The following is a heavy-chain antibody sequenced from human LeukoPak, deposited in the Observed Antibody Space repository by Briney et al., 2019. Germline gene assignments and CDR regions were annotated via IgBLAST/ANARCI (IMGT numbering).Heavy chain of an antibody. Sequence: GGSLRLSCAASGFTFSDSAMNWVRQAPGKGLEWVSVIYSDGDSSYYADSVKGRFTISRDNSKNTLYLQMNSLRAEDTAVYYCARSNCNSCYLGVWYYFDYWGQGALVTVSS. CDR1: GFTFSDSA. J-gene: IGHJ4*02. CDR3: ARSNCNSCYLGVWYYFDY. V-gene: IGHV3-23*03. D-gene: IGHD1/OR15-1a*01. CDR2: IYSDGDSS.